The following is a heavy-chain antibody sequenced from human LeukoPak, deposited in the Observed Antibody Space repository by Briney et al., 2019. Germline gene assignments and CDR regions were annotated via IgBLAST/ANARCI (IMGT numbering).Heavy chain of an antibody. CDR2: INHSGST. J-gene: IGHJ5*02. V-gene: IGHV4-34*01. Sequence: KPSETLSLTCAVYGGSFSGYYWSWIRQPPGKGLEWIGEINHSGSTNYNPSLKSRVTISVDTSKNQFSLKLSSVTAADTAVYYCARFRGTANWFDPWGQGTLVTVSS. D-gene: IGHD3-16*01. CDR1: GGSFSGYY. CDR3: ARFRGTANWFDP.